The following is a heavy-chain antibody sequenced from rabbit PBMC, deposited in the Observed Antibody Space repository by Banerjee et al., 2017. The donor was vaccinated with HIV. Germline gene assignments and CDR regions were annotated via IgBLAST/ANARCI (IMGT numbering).Heavy chain of an antibody. CDR2: IYAGSSGST. D-gene: IGHD8-1*01. Sequence: QSLEESGGDLVKPGASLTLTCTASGFSFSSGYDMCWVRQAPGKGLEWIACIYAGSSGSTYYASWAKGRFTISKTSSTTVTLQMTSLTAADTATYFCARYADRNYYSLWGQGTLVTVS. CDR3: ARYADRNYYSL. J-gene: IGHJ4*01. CDR1: GFSFSSGYD. V-gene: IGHV1S40*01.